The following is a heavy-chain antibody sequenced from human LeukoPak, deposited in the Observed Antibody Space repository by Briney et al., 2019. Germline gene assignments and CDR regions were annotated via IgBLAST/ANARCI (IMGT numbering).Heavy chain of an antibody. CDR1: DDSFSSHY. D-gene: IGHD4-17*01. CDR2: ISYIGST. Sequence: PSETLSPTCAVSDDSFSSHYWTWIRQPPGKGLEWIGYISYIGSTNYNPSLKSRVTISIDTSKNQFSLKLSSATAADTAVYYCARDLVTVTKGFDIWGQGTMVSVSS. CDR3: ARDLVTVTKGFDI. V-gene: IGHV4-59*11. J-gene: IGHJ3*02.